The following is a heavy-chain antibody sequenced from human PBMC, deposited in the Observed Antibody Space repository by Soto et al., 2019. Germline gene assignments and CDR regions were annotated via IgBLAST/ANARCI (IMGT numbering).Heavy chain of an antibody. CDR3: ARAKVVPAALDYYYYMDV. CDR2: INPNSGGT. V-gene: IGHV1-2*04. J-gene: IGHJ6*03. Sequence: ASVKVSCKASGYTFTGYYMHWVRQAPGQGLEWMGWINPNSGGTNYAQKFQGWVTMTRDTSISTAYMELSRLRSDDTAVYYCARAKVVPAALDYYYYMDVWGKGTTVTVSS. D-gene: IGHD2-2*01. CDR1: GYTFTGYY.